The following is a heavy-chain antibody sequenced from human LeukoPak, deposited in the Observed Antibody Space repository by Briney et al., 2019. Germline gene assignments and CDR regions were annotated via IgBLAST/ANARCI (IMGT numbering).Heavy chain of an antibody. CDR1: GGSISSSSYY. J-gene: IGHJ3*02. CDR3: ARDGSSPNAYYYDSSGYITDAFDI. Sequence: SETLSLTCTVSGGSISSSSYYWGWIRQPPGKGLEWIGYIYYSGSTNYNPSLKSRVTISVDTSKNQFSLKLSSVTAADTAVYYCARDGSSPNAYYYDSSGYITDAFDIWGQGTMVTVSS. D-gene: IGHD3-22*01. CDR2: IYYSGST. V-gene: IGHV4-61*01.